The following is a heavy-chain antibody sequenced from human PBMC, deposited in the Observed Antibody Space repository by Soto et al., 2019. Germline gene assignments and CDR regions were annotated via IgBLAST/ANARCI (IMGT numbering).Heavy chain of an antibody. D-gene: IGHD2-2*01. CDR1: GFTFSSYA. V-gene: IGHV3-23*01. CDR2: ISGSGGST. CDR3: AGALLYCSSTSCPSDY. J-gene: IGHJ4*02. Sequence: GGSLRLSCAASGFTFSSYAMSWVRQAPGKGLEWVSAISGSGGSTYYADSVKGRFTISRDNSKNTLYLQMNSLRAEDTAVYYCAGALLYCSSTSCPSDYWGQGTLVTVSS.